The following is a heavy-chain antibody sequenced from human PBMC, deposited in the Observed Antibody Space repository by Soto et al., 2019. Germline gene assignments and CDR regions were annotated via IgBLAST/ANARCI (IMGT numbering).Heavy chain of an antibody. CDR3: ARGGAHLIVATIRDFDY. CDR2: MNPNSGNT. D-gene: IGHD5-12*01. V-gene: IGHV1-8*01. Sequence: ASVKVSCKASGYTFTSYDINWVRQATGQGLEWMGWMNPNSGNTGYAQKFQGRVTMTRNTSISTAYMELSSLRSEDTAVYYCARGGAHLIVATIRDFDYWGQGTLVTVSS. CDR1: GYTFTSYD. J-gene: IGHJ4*02.